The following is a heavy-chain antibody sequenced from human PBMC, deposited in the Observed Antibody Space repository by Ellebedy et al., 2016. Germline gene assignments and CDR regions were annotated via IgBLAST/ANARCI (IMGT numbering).Heavy chain of an antibody. CDR3: AKSGGIVYYLLFQYDY. V-gene: IGHV3-23*01. CDR2: ISATGDNT. D-gene: IGHD2/OR15-2a*01. CDR1: RFTFNNYA. J-gene: IGHJ4*02. Sequence: GGSLRLSXAASRFTFNNYAMNWVRQAPGKGLEWVSSISATGDNTYYVDSVRGRFTISRDNSKNTLHLQMSGLTAEDTALYYCAKSGGIVYYLLFQYDYWGQGTLVTVSS.